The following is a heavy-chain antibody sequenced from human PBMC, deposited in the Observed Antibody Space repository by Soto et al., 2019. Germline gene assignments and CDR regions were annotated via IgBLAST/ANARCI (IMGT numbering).Heavy chain of an antibody. CDR2: ISAYNYNT. CDR3: ARVVGALGHWFDP. Sequence: QVQLVQSGAEVKKPGASVKVSCKASGYTFTSYGLSWVRQAPGQGLEWMGRISAYNYNTNYAQKLQGRVTMTTNTSTSTAYKALRRLRSDDTAVYYCARVVGALGHWFDPWGQGTLVTVSS. CDR1: GYTFTSYG. D-gene: IGHD1-26*01. J-gene: IGHJ5*02. V-gene: IGHV1-18*01.